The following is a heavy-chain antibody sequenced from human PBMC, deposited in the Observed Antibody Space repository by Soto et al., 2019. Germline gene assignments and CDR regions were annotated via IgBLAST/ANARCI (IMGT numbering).Heavy chain of an antibody. J-gene: IGHJ4*02. CDR1: GLTFSNYA. CDR2: MSGSSSTT. Sequence: GGSLRLSCATSGLTFSNYAMSWVRQAPGGGLEWVSSMSGSSSTTYYADSVKGRFTISRDRSKNTLYLQMSSLRAEETALYYCAKNQERELPRVIDFWGQGTLVTVSS. CDR3: AKNQERELPRVIDF. D-gene: IGHD1-7*01. V-gene: IGHV3-23*01.